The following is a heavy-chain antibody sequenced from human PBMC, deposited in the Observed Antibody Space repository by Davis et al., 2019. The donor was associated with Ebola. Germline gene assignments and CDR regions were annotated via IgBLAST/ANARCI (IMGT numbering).Heavy chain of an antibody. D-gene: IGHD2-2*01. V-gene: IGHV1-69*04. CDR1: GHTFTSYD. CDR3: ARDLLVPTAPNFDY. J-gene: IGHJ4*02. CDR2: IIPILGIA. Sequence: SVKVSCKASGHTFTSYDINWVRQATGQGLEWMGRIIPILGIANYAQKFQGRVTITADKSTSTAYMELSSLRSEDTAVYYCARDLLVPTAPNFDYWGQGTLVTVSS.